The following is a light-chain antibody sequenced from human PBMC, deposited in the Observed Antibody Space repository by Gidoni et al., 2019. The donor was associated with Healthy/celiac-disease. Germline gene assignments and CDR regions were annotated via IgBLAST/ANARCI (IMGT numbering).Light chain of an antibody. V-gene: IGKV4-1*01. CDR2: WAS. CDR1: QSVLYSSNNKNY. J-gene: IGKJ4*01. Sequence: DIVMTQSPDSLAVSLGARATINCKSSQSVLYSSNNKNYLAWYQQKPGQPPKLLIYWASTRESGVPDRFSGSGSGTDFTLTISSLQAEDVAVYYCQQYYSTSPLTFXGXTKVEIK. CDR3: QQYYSTSPLT.